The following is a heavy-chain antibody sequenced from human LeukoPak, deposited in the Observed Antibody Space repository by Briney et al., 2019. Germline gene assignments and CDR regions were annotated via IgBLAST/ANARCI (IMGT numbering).Heavy chain of an antibody. Sequence: GGSLRLCCAASGFTFSNYWMHWVRQAPGKGLVWVSRINSDESSTSYADSVNGRFPISRHNAKNKRSLQMNTLTAEHTAVYYCARVTSGSYFGYYYYYMDVWGKGTTVTVSS. J-gene: IGHJ6*03. V-gene: IGHV3-74*01. D-gene: IGHD1-26*01. CDR3: ARVTSGSYFGYYYYYMDV. CDR1: GFTFSNYW. CDR2: INSDESST.